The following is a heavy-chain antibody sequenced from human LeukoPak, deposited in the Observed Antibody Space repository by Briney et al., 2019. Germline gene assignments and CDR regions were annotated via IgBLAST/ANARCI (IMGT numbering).Heavy chain of an antibody. V-gene: IGHV1-2*02. D-gene: IGHD6-6*01. CDR3: ARGLEYSSSSGLGGGY. CDR1: GYTFTGYY. Sequence: GTSVKVSCKASGYTFTGYYMHWVRQAPGQGLEWMGWINPNSGGTNYAQKFQGRVTMTRDTSISTAYMELSRLRSDDTAVYYCARGLEYSSSSGLGGGYWGQGTLVTVSS. CDR2: INPNSGGT. J-gene: IGHJ4*02.